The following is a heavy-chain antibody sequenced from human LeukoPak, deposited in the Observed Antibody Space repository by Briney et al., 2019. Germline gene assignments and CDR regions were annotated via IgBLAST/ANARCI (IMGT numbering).Heavy chain of an antibody. V-gene: IGHV3-21*01. Sequence: PGGSLRLSCAASGFTFSSYSMHWVRQAPGKGLEWVSSISSSSYIYYSESVKGRFTISRDDAKNSLYLQMDNLSAGDTTLYYCARDRGGYYYGEGSNWFGPWGQGTLVNGSS. CDR1: GFTFSSYS. J-gene: IGHJ5*02. CDR2: ISSSSYI. D-gene: IGHD5-12*01. CDR3: ARDRGGYYYGEGSNWFGP.